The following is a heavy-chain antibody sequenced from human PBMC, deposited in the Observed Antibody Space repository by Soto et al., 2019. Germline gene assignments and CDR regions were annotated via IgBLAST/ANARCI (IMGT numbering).Heavy chain of an antibody. CDR2: IIPILGIA. CDR1: GGTFSSYT. J-gene: IGHJ5*02. Sequence: ASVKVSCKASGGTFSSYTISWVRQAPGQGLEWMGRIIPILGIANYAQKFQGRVTITADKSTSTAYMELSSLRSEDTAVYYCARDGPCVGPPGRFGLVWFDLWGQGTLVTVSS. CDR3: ARDGPCVGPPGRFGLVWFDL. V-gene: IGHV1-69*04. D-gene: IGHD3-3*01.